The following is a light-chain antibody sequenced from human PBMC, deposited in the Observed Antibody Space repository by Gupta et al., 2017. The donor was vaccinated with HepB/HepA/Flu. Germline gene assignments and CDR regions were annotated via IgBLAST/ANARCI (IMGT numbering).Light chain of an antibody. V-gene: IGKV3-15*01. CDR1: QSVSSN. J-gene: IGKJ1*01. CDR2: GAS. Sequence: EIVMTQSPVTLSVSPGERATLSCRASQSVSSNLAWYQQKPGQAPRLLIYGASTRATGIPARFSGSGSGTEFTLTISSRQSEDFADYYCQQEDNCPWTFGQGTKVEIK. CDR3: QQEDNCPWT.